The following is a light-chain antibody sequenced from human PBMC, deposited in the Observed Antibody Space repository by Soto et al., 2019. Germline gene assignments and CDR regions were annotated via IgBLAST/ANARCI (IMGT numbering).Light chain of an antibody. J-gene: IGKJ1*01. CDR3: QQYNSYPLT. CDR1: QSISSW. V-gene: IGKV1-5*01. CDR2: DAS. Sequence: DIQMTQSPSTLSASVGDRVTITCRPSQSISSWLAWYQPKPGKAPKLLIYDASRLESGGPSRFSGSGSGPEFTLTISSLPPDDFATYYCQQYNSYPLTFGQGTKVDIK.